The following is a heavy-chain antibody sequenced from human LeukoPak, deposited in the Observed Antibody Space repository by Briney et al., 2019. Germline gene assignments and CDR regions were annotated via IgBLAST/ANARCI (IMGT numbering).Heavy chain of an antibody. Sequence: SKTLSLTCTVSGGSIRSSYYYWGWIRQPPGKGLEWIGSIYDSGSTYYNPSLKSRVTISVDTSKNQFSLKLNSVTAADTAVYYCARHQRDTAVVTTDYWGQGTLVTVSS. J-gene: IGHJ4*02. D-gene: IGHD5-18*01. V-gene: IGHV4-39*01. CDR1: GGSIRSSYYY. CDR2: IYDSGST. CDR3: ARHQRDTAVVTTDY.